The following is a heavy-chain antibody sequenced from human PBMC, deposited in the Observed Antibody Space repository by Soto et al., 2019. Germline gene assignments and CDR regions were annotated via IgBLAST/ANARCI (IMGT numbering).Heavy chain of an antibody. J-gene: IGHJ6*02. D-gene: IGHD3-22*01. V-gene: IGHV4-34*01. CDR1: GGSFSGYY. Sequence: QVQLQQWGAGLLKPSETLSLTCAVYGGSFSGYYWSWIRQPPGKGLEWIGEINHSGSTNYNPSLKSRVTISVDTSKNQVSRKLSSVTAADTAVYYCARGDYYDSSRYYYGYYYGMDVWGQGTTVTVSS. CDR3: ARGDYYDSSRYYYGYYYGMDV. CDR2: INHSGST.